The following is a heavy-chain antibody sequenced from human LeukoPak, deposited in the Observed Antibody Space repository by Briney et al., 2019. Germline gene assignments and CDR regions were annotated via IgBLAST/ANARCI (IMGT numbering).Heavy chain of an antibody. V-gene: IGHV4-59*01. J-gene: IGHJ6*02. CDR2: IHYSGST. CDR3: ARDMEVGQSGGSSWFYYYGMDV. CDR1: GGSISSYY. D-gene: IGHD6-13*01. Sequence: SETLSLTCTVSGGSISSYYGSWIRQPPGKGLEWIGYIHYSGSTNYNPSLKSRVTISVDTSKNHFSLKLSSVTAADTAVYYCARDMEVGQSGGSSWFYYYGMDVWGQGTTVTVSS.